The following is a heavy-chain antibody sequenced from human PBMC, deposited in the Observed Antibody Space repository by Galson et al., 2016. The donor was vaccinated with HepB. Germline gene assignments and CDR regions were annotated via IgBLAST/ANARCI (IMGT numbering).Heavy chain of an antibody. CDR1: GYSFKTYG. CDR3: ARDDATDGPIILDY. D-gene: IGHD3/OR15-3a*01. Sequence: VKVSCKASGYSFKTYGIHWVRQAPGQRPEWMGWINDGDGSTLHSQKFQGRVTFTRDTSASTAYMELSSLIFEDTAVYFCARDDATDGPIILDYWGQGTLVTVSS. V-gene: IGHV1-3*01. CDR2: INDGDGST. J-gene: IGHJ4*02.